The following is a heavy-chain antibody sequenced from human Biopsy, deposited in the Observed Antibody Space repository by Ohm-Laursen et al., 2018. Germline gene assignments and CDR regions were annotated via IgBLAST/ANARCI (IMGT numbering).Heavy chain of an antibody. Sequence: SLRLSCAAPGFTFSGYWMSWVRQAPGKGLEWVANIRQDGSERYYVDSVEGRFTISRDNTKNSLYLEMNSLRAEDTAVYYCARDSSGHYDSSGSDYWGQGTLVTVSS. V-gene: IGHV3-7*01. D-gene: IGHD3-22*01. CDR2: IRQDGSER. CDR1: GFTFSGYW. J-gene: IGHJ4*02. CDR3: ARDSSGHYDSSGSDY.